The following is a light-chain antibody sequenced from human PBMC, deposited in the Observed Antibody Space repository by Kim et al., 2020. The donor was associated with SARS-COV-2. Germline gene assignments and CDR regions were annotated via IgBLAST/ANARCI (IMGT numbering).Light chain of an antibody. J-gene: IGLJ1*01. Sequence: SYELTQPPSVSVSPGQTASITCSGDKLGDKYACWYQQKPGQSPVLVIYQDSKRPSGIPERFSGSNSGNTATLTISGPQAMDEADYYCQAWDSSTYYVFGTGTKVTVL. CDR3: QAWDSSTYYV. V-gene: IGLV3-1*01. CDR1: KLGDKY. CDR2: QDS.